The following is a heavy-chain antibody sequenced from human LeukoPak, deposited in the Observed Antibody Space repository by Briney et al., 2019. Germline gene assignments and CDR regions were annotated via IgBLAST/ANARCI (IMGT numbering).Heavy chain of an antibody. J-gene: IGHJ5*02. CDR1: GSTVSSND. Sequence: GGSLRLSCEASGSTVSSNDMSWVRQAPGKGLEWVSVIYSGGSTDYADSVKGRFTISRDNSKNTLYLQMNSLRAEDTAVYYCARGPRGFDPWGQGTLVTVSS. V-gene: IGHV3-53*01. CDR3: ARGPRGFDP. CDR2: IYSGGST.